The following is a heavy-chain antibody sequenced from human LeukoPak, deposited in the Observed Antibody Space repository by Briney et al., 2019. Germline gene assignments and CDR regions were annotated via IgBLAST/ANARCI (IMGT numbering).Heavy chain of an antibody. V-gene: IGHV3-11*06. Sequence: GGSPRLSCAASGFTFSNYAMSWIRQAPGKGLEWVSYISDSSGYTKDADSVKGRFTISRDNAKKSLYLQMNSLRAEDTAVYYCARDRVGGSYVFDIWGQGTMVTVSS. CDR1: GFTFSNYA. CDR2: ISDSSGYT. D-gene: IGHD1-26*01. J-gene: IGHJ3*02. CDR3: ARDRVGGSYVFDI.